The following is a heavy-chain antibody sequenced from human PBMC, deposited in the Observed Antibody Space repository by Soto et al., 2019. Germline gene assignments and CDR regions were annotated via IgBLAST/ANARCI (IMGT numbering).Heavy chain of an antibody. D-gene: IGHD3-9*01. J-gene: IGHJ2*01. Sequence: QVQLQQWGAGPLRPLETLSLTCGVSGGSFSGYYWAWIRQSPGKGLEWIGEINDRGSINYNTALKSRVSISVDTSKTHYSLTLRSVSAADTAVYYCAREIHDILTGPPWVWYFDLWGRGTLVTVSS. CDR2: INDRGSI. CDR1: GGSFSGYY. V-gene: IGHV4-34*01. CDR3: AREIHDILTGPPWVWYFDL.